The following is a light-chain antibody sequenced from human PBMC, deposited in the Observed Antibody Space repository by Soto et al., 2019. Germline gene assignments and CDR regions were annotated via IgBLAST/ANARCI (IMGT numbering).Light chain of an antibody. V-gene: IGKV3-20*01. CDR1: QSVSSSY. CDR2: GAS. J-gene: IGKJ1*01. Sequence: IVVTQSPGTLSVSAVEIATLSCSASQSVSSSYLAWYQQKPGQAPRLLIYGASSRATGIAARFSGSGSGTDFTLTISRLEPEDFAVYYCQQYGSSRWTFGQGTKVDIK. CDR3: QQYGSSRWT.